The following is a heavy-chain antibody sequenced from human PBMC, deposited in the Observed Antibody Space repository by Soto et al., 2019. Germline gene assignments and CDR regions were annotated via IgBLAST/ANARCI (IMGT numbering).Heavy chain of an antibody. D-gene: IGHD3-10*01. CDR1: GGSFRNYY. J-gene: IGHJ4*02. CDR3: ARVLPPFYFDY. Sequence: PSETLSLTCGVYGGSFRNYYWIWVRQPPGKGLEWIGYIYHSGSTYYNPSLKSRVTISVDRSKNQFSLKLSSVTAADTAVYYCARVLPPFYFDYWGQGTLVTVSS. V-gene: IGHV4-34*01. CDR2: IYHSGST.